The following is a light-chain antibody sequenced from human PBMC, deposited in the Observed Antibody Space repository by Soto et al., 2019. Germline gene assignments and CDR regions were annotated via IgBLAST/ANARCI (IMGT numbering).Light chain of an antibody. CDR2: EGN. CDR1: SSDVGSYNL. Sequence: QSALTQPASVSGSPGQSITISCTGTSSDVGSYNLVSWYQQHPGKAPKLMIYEGNKRPSGVSNRFSGSKSANTASLTISGLLTEDEAEYSRCSYLGVNPFDLGTRTKLTVL. J-gene: IGLJ1*01. V-gene: IGLV2-23*01. CDR3: CSYLGVNPFD.